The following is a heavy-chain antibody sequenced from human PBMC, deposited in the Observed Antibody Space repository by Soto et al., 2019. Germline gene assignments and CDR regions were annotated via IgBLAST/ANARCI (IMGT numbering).Heavy chain of an antibody. CDR3: ALGEMATQVQDY. CDR2: IIPIFGTA. D-gene: IGHD5-12*01. CDR1: GVNLSSYA. V-gene: IGHV1-69*13. Sequence: SLKVSCKASGVNLSSYAISWARQAPGQGLEWMGGIIPIFGTANYAQKFQGRVTITADESTSTAYRELRSLRPEDTAVYHCALGEMATQVQDYWGRGTLVTVSS. J-gene: IGHJ4*02.